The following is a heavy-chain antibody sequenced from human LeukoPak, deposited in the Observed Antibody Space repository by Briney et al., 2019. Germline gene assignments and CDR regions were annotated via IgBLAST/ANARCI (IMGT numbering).Heavy chain of an antibody. J-gene: IGHJ4*02. D-gene: IGHD3-22*01. V-gene: IGHV3-23*01. Sequence: GGSLRLSCAASGFTFSSYDMTWVRQAPGRGLEWVSSIRPSGDNTYYADSVKARFTISRDNSKNTLYLQMNSLRAEDTAVYYCWAYYYDSSGYYYLDYWGQGTLVTVSS. CDR2: IRPSGDNT. CDR3: WAYYYDSSGYYYLDY. CDR1: GFTFSSYD.